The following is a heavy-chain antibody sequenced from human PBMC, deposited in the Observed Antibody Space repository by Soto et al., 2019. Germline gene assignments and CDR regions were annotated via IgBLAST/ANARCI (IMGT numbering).Heavy chain of an antibody. CDR1: GFSFSNDN. CDR2: FISSGSFI. J-gene: IGHJ4*02. Sequence: EVQLVESGGGLVKPGGSLTLSCAASGFSFSNDNMNWIRRPPGKGLEWAPSFISSGSFIYYADSVKGRFTISRDNAKNSLYLQMNSLRAEDTALYYCARVADYYDSSGYLPVVDWGQGTLVTVSS. CDR3: ARVADYYDSSGYLPVVD. V-gene: IGHV3-21*01. D-gene: IGHD3-22*01.